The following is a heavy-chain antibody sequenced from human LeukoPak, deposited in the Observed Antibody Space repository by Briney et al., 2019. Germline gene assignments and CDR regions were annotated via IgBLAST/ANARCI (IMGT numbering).Heavy chain of an antibody. D-gene: IGHD3-3*01. CDR1: GFTFRIYA. J-gene: IGHJ4*02. CDR3: ARDPYYDFWSGYYDY. Sequence: PGGSLRLSCAASGFTFRIYAMHWVRQAPGKGLEYVTIISYDGSNKYYADSVKGRFTISRDNSKNTLYLQMNSLRAEDTAVYYCARDPYYDFWSGYYDYWGQGTLVTVSS. CDR2: ISYDGSNK. V-gene: IGHV3-30-3*01.